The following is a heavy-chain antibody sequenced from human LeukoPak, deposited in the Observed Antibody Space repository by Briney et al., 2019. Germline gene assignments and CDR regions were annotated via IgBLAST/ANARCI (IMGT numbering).Heavy chain of an antibody. CDR1: GFSVSTKY. CDR2: IYSGGAT. CDR3: ARDDPDLNYGSPFID. D-gene: IGHD4-11*01. Sequence: PGGPLRLSCAAFGFSVSTKYMSWLRQAPGKGPEWVSAIYSGGATYYADSVRGRFTISRDNSKNTLYLQMNSLRAEDTAVYYCARDDPDLNYGSPFIDWGQGTLVTVSS. V-gene: IGHV3-66*01. J-gene: IGHJ4*02.